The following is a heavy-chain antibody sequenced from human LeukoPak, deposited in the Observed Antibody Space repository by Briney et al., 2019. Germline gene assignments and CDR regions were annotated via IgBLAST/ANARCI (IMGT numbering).Heavy chain of an antibody. V-gene: IGHV3-7*01. CDR3: ASSSHSRPPS. Sequence: PGGSLRLSCAASGFTFTNYSMVWVRQAPGKGLEWVANINEVGSEKYYVGSVEGRLTISRDNAKKTVFLQMNSLRAEDTAIYYCASSSHSRPPSWGEGTLVTVSS. CDR2: INEVGSEK. D-gene: IGHD6-13*01. J-gene: IGHJ5*02. CDR1: GFTFTNYS.